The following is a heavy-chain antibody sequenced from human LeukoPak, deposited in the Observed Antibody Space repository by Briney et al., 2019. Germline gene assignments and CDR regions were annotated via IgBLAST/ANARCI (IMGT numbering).Heavy chain of an antibody. V-gene: IGHV1-18*01. CDR2: ISAYNGNT. J-gene: IGHJ6*02. Sequence: ASVKVSCKASGYTFTSYGISWVRQAPGQGLEWMGWISAYNGNTNYAQKLQGRVTMTTDTSTSTAYMELRSLRSDDTAVYYCARPAAAGPPYYYYGMDVWGQGTTVTVSS. D-gene: IGHD6-13*01. CDR1: GYTFTSYG. CDR3: ARPAAAGPPYYYYGMDV.